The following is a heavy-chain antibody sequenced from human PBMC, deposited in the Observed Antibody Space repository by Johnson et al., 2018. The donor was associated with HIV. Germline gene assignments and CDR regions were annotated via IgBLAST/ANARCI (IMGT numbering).Heavy chain of an antibody. CDR2: ISSSDSAI. D-gene: IGHD2-8*01. CDR3: ARSVNAGRPFDI. CDR1: GFTFSDSY. J-gene: IGHJ3*02. Sequence: QVQLVESGGGLVKPGGSLRLSCGASGFTFSDSYMNWIRQAPGKGLEWVSYISSSDSAIWYADSVKGRLTVSRDNAKNSLYLQMNSLRAEDTAVYYCARSVNAGRPFDIWGQGTLVTVSS. V-gene: IGHV3-11*04.